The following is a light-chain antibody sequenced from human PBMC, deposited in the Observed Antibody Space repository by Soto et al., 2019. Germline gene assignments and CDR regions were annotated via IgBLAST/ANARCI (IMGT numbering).Light chain of an antibody. V-gene: IGKV1-5*03. CDR2: KAS. J-gene: IGKJ5*01. Sequence: DIQMTQSPSTLSASVGDRVTITCRARQSISSWLAWYQQKPWKAPKLLIYKASSLESGVPSRFSGSGSGTECTRTISSLQPDDFSTYYCQQYNSYPITFGQGTRLEIK. CDR3: QQYNSYPIT. CDR1: QSISSW.